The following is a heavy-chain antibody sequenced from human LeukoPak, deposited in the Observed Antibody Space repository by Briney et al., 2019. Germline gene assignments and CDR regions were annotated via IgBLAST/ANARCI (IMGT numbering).Heavy chain of an antibody. D-gene: IGHD3-3*01. J-gene: IGHJ5*01. CDR1: GGSISSGDYY. CDR2: IYYSGST. CDR3: ASRITIFGVVTSDS. V-gene: IGHV4-30-4*01. Sequence: SQTLSLTCTVSGGSISSGDYYWSWIRQPPGKGLEWIGYIYYSGSTYYNPSLKSRVTISVDTSKNQFSLKLSSVTAADTAVYYCASRITIFGVVTSDSWGQGTLVTVSS.